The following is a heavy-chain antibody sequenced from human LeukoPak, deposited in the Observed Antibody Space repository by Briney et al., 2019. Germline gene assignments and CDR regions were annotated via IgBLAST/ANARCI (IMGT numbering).Heavy chain of an antibody. CDR2: IKSKTDGGTT. V-gene: IGHV3-15*01. CDR1: GFTFSNTW. Sequence: GGSLRLSCAASGFTFSNTWMSWVRQAPGKGLEWVGRIKSKTDGGTTDYAAPVKGRFAISRDDSKNVLYLQMNSLKTEDTAVYYCTIPASGYSYGVFDSWGQGILVTVSS. CDR3: TIPASGYSYGVFDS. J-gene: IGHJ4*02. D-gene: IGHD5-18*01.